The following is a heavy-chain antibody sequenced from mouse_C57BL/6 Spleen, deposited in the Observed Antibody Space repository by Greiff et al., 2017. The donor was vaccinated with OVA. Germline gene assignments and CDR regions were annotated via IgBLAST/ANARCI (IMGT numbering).Heavy chain of an antibody. V-gene: IGHV5-4*01. D-gene: IGHD1-1*01. CDR3: ARDDYGSSYRYFDV. Sequence: EVQVVESGGGLVKPGGSLKLSCAASGFTFSSYAMSWVRQTPEKRLEWVATISDGGSYTYYPDNVKGRFTISRDNAKNNLYLQMRHLKSEDTAMYYCARDDYGSSYRYFDVWGTGTTVTVSS. CDR2: ISDGGSYT. J-gene: IGHJ1*03. CDR1: GFTFSSYA.